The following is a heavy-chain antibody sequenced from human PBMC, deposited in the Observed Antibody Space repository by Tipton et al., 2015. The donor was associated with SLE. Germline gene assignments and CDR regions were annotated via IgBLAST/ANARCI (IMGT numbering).Heavy chain of an antibody. V-gene: IGHV3-23*01. CDR2: ISDKTGIK. CDR3: AKVGFGYSSSWYSDY. D-gene: IGHD6-13*01. Sequence: SLRLSCAASGFTFSSYDMSWVRQAPGTGLEWVSVISDKTGIKYYADSVKGRFTISRDNTKNTLYLQMNSLRAEDTAVYYCAKVGFGYSSSWYSDYWGQGTLVTVSS. J-gene: IGHJ4*02. CDR1: GFTFSSYD.